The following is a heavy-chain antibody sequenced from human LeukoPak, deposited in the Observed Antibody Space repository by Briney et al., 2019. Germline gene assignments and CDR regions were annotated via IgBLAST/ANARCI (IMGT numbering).Heavy chain of an antibody. CDR2: IYYSGST. CDR1: GGSISSSSYY. Sequence: SETLSLTCTVSGGSISSSSYYWGWIRQPPGKGLEWIGSIYYSGSTYYNPSLKSRVTISVDTSKNQFSLKLSSVTAADTAVYYCARPHCGGGSCYLNYWGQGTLVTVSS. D-gene: IGHD2-15*01. CDR3: ARPHCGGGSCYLNY. V-gene: IGHV4-39*01. J-gene: IGHJ4*02.